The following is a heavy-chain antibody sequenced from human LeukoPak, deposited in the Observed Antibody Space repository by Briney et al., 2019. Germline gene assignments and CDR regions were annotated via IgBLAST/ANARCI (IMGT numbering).Heavy chain of an antibody. CDR2: IYYSGST. CDR3: ARRSSTWYFDY. CDR1: GVSISSYF. D-gene: IGHD6-13*01. Sequence: PSETLSLTCAVSGVSISSYFWSWVRQPPGKGLEWVGYIYYSGSTNYNPSLKSRVTISKDTSKNHFYQNPTSVSAADTAVYYCARRSSTWYFDYWGEGALVTVSS. V-gene: IGHV4-59*01. J-gene: IGHJ4*02.